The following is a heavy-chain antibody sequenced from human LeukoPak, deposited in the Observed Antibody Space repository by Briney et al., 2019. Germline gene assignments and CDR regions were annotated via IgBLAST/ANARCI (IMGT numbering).Heavy chain of an antibody. V-gene: IGHV1-46*01. Sequence: ASVKVSCKASGYTFTSYYMHWVRQAPGQGLEWMGIINPSGGSTSYAQKFQGRVTMTRDTSTSTVYMELSSLRSEDTAVYYCARDRRGYCSCTSCYQMDVWGQGTTVTVSS. D-gene: IGHD2-2*01. CDR3: ARDRRGYCSCTSCYQMDV. J-gene: IGHJ6*02. CDR2: INPSGGST. CDR1: GYTFTSYY.